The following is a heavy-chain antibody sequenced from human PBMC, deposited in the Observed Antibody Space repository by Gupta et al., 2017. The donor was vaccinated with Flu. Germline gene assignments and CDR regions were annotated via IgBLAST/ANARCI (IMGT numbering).Heavy chain of an antibody. CDR3: ARWDGDYSSQRFDY. Sequence: QVQLQESGPGLVKPSQTLSLTCTVSGGSISSGSYYWSWIRQPAGKGLEWIGRIYTSGSTNYNPSLKSRVTISVDTSKNQFSLKLSSVTAADTAVYYCARWDGDYSSQRFDYWGQGTLVTVSS. D-gene: IGHD4-17*01. CDR1: GGSISSGSYY. CDR2: IYTSGST. V-gene: IGHV4-61*02. J-gene: IGHJ4*02.